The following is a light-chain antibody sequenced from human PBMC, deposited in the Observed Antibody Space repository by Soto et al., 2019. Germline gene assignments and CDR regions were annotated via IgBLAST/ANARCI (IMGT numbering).Light chain of an antibody. Sequence: DIQMTQSPSTLSGSVGDRVTITCRASQTISSWLAWYQQKPGKAPKLLIYKASTLKSGVPSRFSGSGSGTEFTLTISSLQPDDFETYYCPHYNSYSEAFGQGTKVDSK. V-gene: IGKV1-5*03. CDR2: KAS. CDR1: QTISSW. J-gene: IGKJ1*01. CDR3: PHYNSYSEA.